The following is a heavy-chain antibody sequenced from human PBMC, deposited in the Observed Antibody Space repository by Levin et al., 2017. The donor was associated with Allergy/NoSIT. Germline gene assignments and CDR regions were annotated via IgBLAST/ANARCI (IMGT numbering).Heavy chain of an antibody. Sequence: VSGPTLVKPTQTLTLTCTFSGFSLSTSGVGVGWIRQPPGRALEWLAVIYWDDDKRYSPSLKSRLTITKDTSNNQVVLTMTNMDPVDTATYYCAHKNSRYYFAYWGQGTLVTVSS. CDR2: IYWDDDK. V-gene: IGHV2-5*02. J-gene: IGHJ4*02. CDR1: GFSLSTSGVG. D-gene: IGHD3-9*01. CDR3: AHKNSRYYFAY.